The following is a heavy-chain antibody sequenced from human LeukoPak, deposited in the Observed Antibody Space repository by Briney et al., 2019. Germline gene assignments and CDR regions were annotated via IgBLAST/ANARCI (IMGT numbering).Heavy chain of an antibody. CDR3: ASGYSYGYAGGLDY. CDR1: GGSISSGGYS. V-gene: IGHV4-30-2*01. D-gene: IGHD5-18*01. CDR2: IYHSGST. J-gene: IGHJ4*02. Sequence: PSETLSLTCAVSGGSISSGGYSWSWIRQPPGRGLEWIGYIYHSGSTYYNPSLKSRVTLSVDRSKNQFSLKLSSVTVADTAVYYCASGYSYGYAGGLDYWGQGTLVTVSS.